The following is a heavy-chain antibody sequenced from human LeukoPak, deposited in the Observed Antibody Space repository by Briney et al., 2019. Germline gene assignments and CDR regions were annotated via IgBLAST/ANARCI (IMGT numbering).Heavy chain of an antibody. CDR1: GYTFTSYG. V-gene: IGHV1-18*01. J-gene: IGHJ4*02. CDR3: ARDRDCSGGSCLGY. D-gene: IGHD2-15*01. Sequence: GASVKVSCKASGYTFTSYGISWVRQAPGQGLEWMGWISAYNGNTNYAQKFQGRVTMTRDTSISTAYMELSRLRSDDTAVYYCARDRDCSGGSCLGYWGQGTLVTVSS. CDR2: ISAYNGNT.